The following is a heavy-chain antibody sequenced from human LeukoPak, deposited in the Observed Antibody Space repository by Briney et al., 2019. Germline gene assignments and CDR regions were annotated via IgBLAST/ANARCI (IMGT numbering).Heavy chain of an antibody. D-gene: IGHD3-22*01. J-gene: IGHJ4*02. CDR2: IYHSGST. V-gene: IGHV4-38-2*02. CDR1: GYSISSGYY. CDR3: ASVDGYYYDSSGFLEVDY. Sequence: SETLSLTCTVSGYSISSGYYLGWIRQPPGKGLEWIGSIYHSGSTYYNPSLKSRVTISVDTSKNQFSLKLSSVTAADTAVYYCASVDGYYYDSSGFLEVDYWGQGTLVTVSS.